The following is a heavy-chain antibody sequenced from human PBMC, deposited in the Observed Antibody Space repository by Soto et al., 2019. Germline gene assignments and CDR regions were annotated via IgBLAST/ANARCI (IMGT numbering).Heavy chain of an antibody. V-gene: IGHV4-59*01. CDR3: ARGRRVVTSWFDP. CDR1: GDSISSYY. CDR2: IYYSGNT. Sequence: PSETLSLTCTVSGDSISSYYWNWMRQPPGKGLEWIGYIYYSGNTNYNPSLKSRVTISVDTSKNQFSLKLSSVTAADAAIYYCARGRRVVTSWFDPWGQGTLVTVSS. D-gene: IGHD2-15*01. J-gene: IGHJ5*02.